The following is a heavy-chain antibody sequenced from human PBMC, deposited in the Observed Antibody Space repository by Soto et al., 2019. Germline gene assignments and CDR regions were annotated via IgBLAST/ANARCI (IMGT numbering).Heavy chain of an antibody. Sequence: GGSLRLSCAASGFVFSDFQFNWVRQAPGGGLEWLSSITGTSAFTEYAESIEARFTSSRDNPNRLLFLHMYNLRPEDTAVYHCARDNLAFQGAFDLWGQGTLVTVSS. V-gene: IGHV3-21*01. CDR1: GFVFSDFQ. D-gene: IGHD3-16*01. CDR3: ARDNLAFQGAFDL. J-gene: IGHJ4*02. CDR2: ITGTSAFT.